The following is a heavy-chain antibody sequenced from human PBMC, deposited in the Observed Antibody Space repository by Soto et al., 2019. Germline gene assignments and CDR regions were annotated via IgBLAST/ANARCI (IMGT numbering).Heavy chain of an antibody. Sequence: GGSLRLSCAASGFTFSSYSMDWVRQAPGKGLEWVSSISSSSSYIYYADSVKGRFTISRDNAKNSLYLQMNSLRAEDTAVYYCARVGTYYDFWSGYYGMDVWGQGTTVTVSS. CDR3: ARVGTYYDFWSGYYGMDV. CDR2: ISSSSSYI. CDR1: GFTFSSYS. D-gene: IGHD3-3*01. V-gene: IGHV3-21*01. J-gene: IGHJ6*02.